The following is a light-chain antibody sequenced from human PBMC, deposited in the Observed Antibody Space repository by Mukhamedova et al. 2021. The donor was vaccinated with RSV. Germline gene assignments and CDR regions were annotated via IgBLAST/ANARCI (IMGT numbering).Light chain of an antibody. CDR2: AVS. Sequence: WYQRRVHGKAPKLLIYAVSTLHTGVPSRFSGSGSGTDFTLTISGLQPEDFATYYSLQDKQLYTLGQGTKLE. V-gene: IGKV1-6*01. CDR3: LQDKQLYT. J-gene: IGKJ2*01.